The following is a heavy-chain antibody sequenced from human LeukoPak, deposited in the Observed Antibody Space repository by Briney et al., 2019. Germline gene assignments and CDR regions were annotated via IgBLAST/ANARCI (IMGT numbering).Heavy chain of an antibody. V-gene: IGHV5-51*01. CDR3: ARRYCTNGVCYDY. D-gene: IGHD2-8*01. J-gene: IGHJ4*02. Sequence: GESLKISCKGSGYSFTSYWIGWVRQMPGKGLEWMGIIYPGDSDTRYSPSLQGQVTISADKSISTAYLQWSSLKASDTAMYYCARRYCTNGVCYDYWGQGTLVTVSS. CDR2: IYPGDSDT. CDR1: GYSFTSYW.